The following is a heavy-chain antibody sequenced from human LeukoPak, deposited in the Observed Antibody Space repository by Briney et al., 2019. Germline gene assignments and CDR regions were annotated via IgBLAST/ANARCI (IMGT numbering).Heavy chain of an antibody. Sequence: GRSLRLSRAASGFTVISNYMSSVRQAPGKGLEWVSVIYSGGSTYYADSVNGRFTISRDNSKNTLYLQMNSLRAEDTAVYYCARDCSSISCRGGFDPWGQGTLVTVSS. CDR1: GFTVISNY. D-gene: IGHD2-2*01. V-gene: IGHV3-66*02. J-gene: IGHJ5*02. CDR3: ARDCSSISCRGGFDP. CDR2: IYSGGST.